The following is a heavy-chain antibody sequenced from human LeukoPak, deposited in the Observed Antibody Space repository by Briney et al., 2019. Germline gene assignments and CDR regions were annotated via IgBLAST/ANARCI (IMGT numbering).Heavy chain of an antibody. J-gene: IGHJ6*03. CDR1: GFTFSSYW. Sequence: GGSLRLSCAAPGFTFSSYWMSWVRPAPGKGLEWVANIKQDGSEKYYVDSVKGRFTISRDNAKNSLYLQMNSLRAEDTAVYYCARLISSGWYGDYYYYMDVWGKGTTVTVSS. CDR3: ARLISSGWYGDYYYYMDV. D-gene: IGHD6-19*01. V-gene: IGHV3-7*01. CDR2: IKQDGSEK.